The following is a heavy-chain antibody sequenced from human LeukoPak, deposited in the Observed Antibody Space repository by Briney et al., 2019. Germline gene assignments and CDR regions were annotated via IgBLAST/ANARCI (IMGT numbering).Heavy chain of an antibody. CDR2: ISAYNGNT. V-gene: IGHV1-18*04. D-gene: IGHD3-22*01. Sequence: ASVKVSCKASGYTFTGYYMHWVRQAPGQGLEWMGWISAYNGNTNYAQKLQGRVTMTTDTSTSTAYMELRSLRSDDTAVYYCVRVANYYDSSGYSPFDYWGQGTLVTVSS. J-gene: IGHJ4*02. CDR1: GYTFTGYY. CDR3: VRVANYYDSSGYSPFDY.